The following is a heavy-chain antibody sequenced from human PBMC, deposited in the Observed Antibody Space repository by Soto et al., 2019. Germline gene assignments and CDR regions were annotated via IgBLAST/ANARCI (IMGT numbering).Heavy chain of an antibody. Sequence: ETLSLTCTVSGGSISSYYWSWIRQPPGKGLEWIGYIYYSGSTNYNPSLKSRVTISVDTSKNQFSLKLSSVTAADTAVYYCMLGSGWKDFDYWGQGTLVTVSS. J-gene: IGHJ4*02. CDR1: GGSISSYY. CDR3: MLGSGWKDFDY. V-gene: IGHV4-59*08. D-gene: IGHD3-22*01. CDR2: IYYSGST.